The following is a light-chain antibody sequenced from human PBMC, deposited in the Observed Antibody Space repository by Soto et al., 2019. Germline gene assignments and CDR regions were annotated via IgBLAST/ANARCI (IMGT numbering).Light chain of an antibody. Sequence: EMVFTQSPSTLSLSPGERATLSCRASQSVSIYLAWYQQKPGQAPRPPSYGASIGATGIPARFSGSGSETEFTLSIISLAPEDFAVYYCQQHSIWPLTFGGGGKVDI. CDR2: GAS. CDR3: QQHSIWPLT. V-gene: IGKV3-11*01. CDR1: QSVSIY. J-gene: IGKJ4*01.